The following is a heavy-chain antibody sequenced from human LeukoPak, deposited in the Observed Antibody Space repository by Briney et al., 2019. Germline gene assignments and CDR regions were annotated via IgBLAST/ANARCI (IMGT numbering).Heavy chain of an antibody. D-gene: IGHD3-22*01. CDR2: ISAYNGNT. V-gene: IGHV1-18*01. Sequence: GASVKVSCKASGYTFTSYVISWVRQAPGQGLEWMGWISAYNGNTNYAQKLQGRVTMTTDTSTSTAYMELRSLRSDDTAVYYCARGLYYDSSGVITCWGQRALVTVAS. J-gene: IGHJ4*02. CDR3: ARGLYYDSSGVITC. CDR1: GYTFTSYV.